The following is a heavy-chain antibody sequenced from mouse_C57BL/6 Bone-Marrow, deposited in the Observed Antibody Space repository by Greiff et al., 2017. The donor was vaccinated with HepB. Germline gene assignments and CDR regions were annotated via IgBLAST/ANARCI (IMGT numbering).Heavy chain of an antibody. J-gene: IGHJ3*01. Sequence: QVQLKESGAELVRPGTSVKVSCKASGYAFTNYLIEWVKQRPGQGLEWIGVINPGSGGTNYNEKFKGKATLTADKSSSTAYMQLSSLTSEDSAVYFCARRYDGSSLAWFAYCGQGTLVTVSA. V-gene: IGHV1-54*01. CDR1: GYAFTNYL. CDR3: ARRYDGSSLAWFAY. CDR2: INPGSGGT. D-gene: IGHD1-1*01.